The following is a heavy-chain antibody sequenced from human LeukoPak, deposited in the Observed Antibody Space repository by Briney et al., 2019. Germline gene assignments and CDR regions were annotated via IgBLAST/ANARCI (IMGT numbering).Heavy chain of an antibody. Sequence: SETLSLTCTVSGGSISSYYWSWIRQPPGKGLEWIGYIYYSGSTNYNPSLKSRVTISVDTSKNQFSLKLSSVTAADTAVYYCASLGYSDYWGQGTLVTVSS. CDR2: IYYSGST. CDR3: ASLGYSDY. V-gene: IGHV4-59*01. J-gene: IGHJ4*02. CDR1: GGSISSYY. D-gene: IGHD7-27*01.